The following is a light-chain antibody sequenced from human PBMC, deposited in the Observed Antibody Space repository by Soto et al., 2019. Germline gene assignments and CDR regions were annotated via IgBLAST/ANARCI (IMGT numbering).Light chain of an antibody. J-gene: IGKJ1*01. CDR3: QQYNSYSWK. CDR2: DAS. Sequence: DIQMTQSPSTLSASVGDRVTITCRASQSISSWLAWYQQKPGKAPKLLIYDASSLESGVPSRFSGSGSGTEFHFPLSSLQTDDFATYYCQQYNSYSWKFGQGTKVEIK. CDR1: QSISSW. V-gene: IGKV1-5*01.